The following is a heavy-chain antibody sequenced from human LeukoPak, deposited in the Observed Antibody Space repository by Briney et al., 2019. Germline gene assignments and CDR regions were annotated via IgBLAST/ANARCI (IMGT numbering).Heavy chain of an antibody. D-gene: IGHD5-24*01. CDR2: IYHSGST. CDR1: GGSISSGGYY. J-gene: IGHJ5*02. V-gene: IGHV4-30-2*01. CDR3: ARVREDPMANWFDP. Sequence: PSETLSLTCTVSGGSISSGGYYWSWIRQLPGKGLEWIGYIYHSGSTYYNPSLKSRVTISVDRSKNQFSLKLSSVTAADTAVYYCARVREDPMANWFDPWGQGTLVTVSS.